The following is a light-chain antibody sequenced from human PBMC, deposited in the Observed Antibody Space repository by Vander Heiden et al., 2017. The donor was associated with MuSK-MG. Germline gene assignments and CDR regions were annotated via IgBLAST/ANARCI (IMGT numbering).Light chain of an antibody. CDR3: QQEDSLPFS. CDR2: GAS. Sequence: EIVLTPSPGILYLSPGEGATLSCRASQSLDNKYLAWLQQRPGQAPRLLIYGASNRAKGVPDRFSGSGSGTDFTLTISRLEPEDFAVYYCQQEDSLPFSFGGGTKVEIK. J-gene: IGKJ4*01. CDR1: QSLDNKY. V-gene: IGKV3-20*01.